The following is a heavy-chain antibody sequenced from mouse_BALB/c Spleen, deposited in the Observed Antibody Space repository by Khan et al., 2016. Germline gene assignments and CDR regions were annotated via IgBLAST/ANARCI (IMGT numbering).Heavy chain of an antibody. D-gene: IGHD1-1*01. CDR1: GYTITNYG. Sequence: QVQLQQSGPELKKPGETVKISCKASGYTITNYGMNWVKQAPGKGLKWMGWINTYTGEPTYADDFKGRFAFSLETSASTAYLQINNLKNEDTATYFCARRHYGSSYDAWFAYWGQGTLVTVSA. J-gene: IGHJ3*01. CDR2: INTYTGEP. CDR3: ARRHYGSSYDAWFAY. V-gene: IGHV9-3-1*01.